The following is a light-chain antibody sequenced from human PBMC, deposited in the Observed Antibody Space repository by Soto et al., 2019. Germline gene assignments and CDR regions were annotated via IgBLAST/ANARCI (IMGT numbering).Light chain of an antibody. V-gene: IGLV2-11*01. CDR1: SSDVGGYNY. J-gene: IGLJ3*02. Sequence: QSALTQPRSVSGSPGQSVTISCTGTSSDVGGYNYVSWYQQHPGKAPKLMIYDVNNRPSGVPNRFSGSKSGNTASLTISGLQTEDEADYYCCSYAGSHTRVFGGGTKVTVL. CDR3: CSYAGSHTRV. CDR2: DVN.